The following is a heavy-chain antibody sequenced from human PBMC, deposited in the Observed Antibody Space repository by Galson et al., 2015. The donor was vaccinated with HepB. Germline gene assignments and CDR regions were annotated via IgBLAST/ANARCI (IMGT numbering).Heavy chain of an antibody. CDR2: INPSGGST. J-gene: IGHJ3*02. D-gene: IGHD4-17*01. CDR3: AREQAYGDYVGAFDI. CDR1: GYTSTSYY. V-gene: IGHV1-46*01. Sequence: SVKVSCKASGYTSTSYYMHWVRQAPGQGLEWMGIINPSGGSTSYAQKFQGRVTMTRDTSTSTVYMELSSLRSEDTAVYYCAREQAYGDYVGAFDIWGQGTMVTVSS.